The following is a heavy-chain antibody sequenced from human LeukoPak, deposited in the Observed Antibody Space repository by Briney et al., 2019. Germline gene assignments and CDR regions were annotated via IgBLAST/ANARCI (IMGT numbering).Heavy chain of an antibody. V-gene: IGHV3-7*01. CDR2: IKLGGREK. Sequence: GGALRLSCAASGFTFSSYWMSWVRQAPGQGPEGVASIKLGGREKYYVDSVKGRFPISRDNAKNSLYMQMNSLRADDTVVYYCARDRSDILTGYNDAFDIWGQGTMVTVSS. CDR1: GFTFSSYW. J-gene: IGHJ3*02. CDR3: ARDRSDILTGYNDAFDI. D-gene: IGHD3-9*01.